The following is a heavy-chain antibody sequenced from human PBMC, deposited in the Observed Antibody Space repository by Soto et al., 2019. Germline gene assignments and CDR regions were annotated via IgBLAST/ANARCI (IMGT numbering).Heavy chain of an antibody. V-gene: IGHV1-46*01. Sequence: ASVKVSCKASGYKFTTYFIHWVRQAPGQGLEWMGMIHPSGDTGYAQKFRGRVTMTIDTSTTTTYMELRNLTSEDTAVYFSVRGYCTTSPCSGGFQFWGQGTLVTVSS. CDR3: VRGYCTTSPCSGGFQF. D-gene: IGHD2-15*01. CDR2: IHPSGDT. CDR1: GYKFTTYF. J-gene: IGHJ1*01.